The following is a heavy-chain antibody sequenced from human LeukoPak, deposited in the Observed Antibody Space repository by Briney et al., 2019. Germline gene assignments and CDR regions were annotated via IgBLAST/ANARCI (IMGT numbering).Heavy chain of an antibody. Sequence: GGSLRLSCAASRFTLSNYWMSWVRQAPGKGLEWVANIKQDGSETYYVDSVKGRFTISRDNAKNSLSLQMNSLRAKDTAVYYCARQRGSGCLDYWGQGTLVTVSS. CDR3: ARQRGSGCLDY. CDR2: IKQDGSET. J-gene: IGHJ4*02. D-gene: IGHD6-19*01. V-gene: IGHV3-7*01. CDR1: RFTLSNYW.